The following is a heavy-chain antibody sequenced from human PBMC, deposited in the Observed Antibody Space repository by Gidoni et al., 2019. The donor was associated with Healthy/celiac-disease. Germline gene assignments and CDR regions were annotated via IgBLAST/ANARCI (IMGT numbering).Heavy chain of an antibody. Sequence: QLQLQESGPGLVKPSEPLSLTCTVSAGSISSSSYYWGWIRQPPGKGLEWIGSIYYSGSTYYNPSLKSRVTISVDTSKNQFSLKLSSVTAADTAVYYCARHPTIFGVVEPGRPYAFDIWGQGTMVTVSS. J-gene: IGHJ3*02. V-gene: IGHV4-39*01. CDR3: ARHPTIFGVVEPGRPYAFDI. CDR1: AGSISSSSYY. D-gene: IGHD3-3*01. CDR2: IYYSGST.